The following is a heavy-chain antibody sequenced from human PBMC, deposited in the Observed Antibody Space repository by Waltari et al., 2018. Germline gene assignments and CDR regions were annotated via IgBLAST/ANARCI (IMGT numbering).Heavy chain of an antibody. J-gene: IGHJ6*02. D-gene: IGHD1-26*01. CDR1: GGSISSGGEY. CDR3: ARDRVGATTAYYYGMDV. Sequence: QVQLQESGPGLVKPAQTLSLTCTVSGGSISSGGEYWSWIRQHQGKGLEWIGYIFHSGSTSYNPSLKSRVTISVDRSKNQFSLKLSSVTAADTAVYYCARDRVGATTAYYYGMDVWGQGTTVTVSS. V-gene: IGHV4-31*03. CDR2: IFHSGST.